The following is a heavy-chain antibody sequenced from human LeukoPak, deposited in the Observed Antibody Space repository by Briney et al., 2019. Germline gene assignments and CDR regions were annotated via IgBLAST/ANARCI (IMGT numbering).Heavy chain of an antibody. CDR2: IYTSGST. J-gene: IGHJ6*03. CDR1: GGSISSGSYY. D-gene: IGHD3-3*01. CDR3: AREGYDFWSGSRPYYYYMDV. V-gene: IGHV4-61*02. Sequence: PSETLSLTCTVSGGSISSGSYYWSWIRQPAGTGLEWLGRIYTSGSTNYNPSFKSRVTISVDTSKNQFSLKLSSVTAADTAVYYCAREGYDFWSGSRPYYYYMDVWGKGTTVTVSS.